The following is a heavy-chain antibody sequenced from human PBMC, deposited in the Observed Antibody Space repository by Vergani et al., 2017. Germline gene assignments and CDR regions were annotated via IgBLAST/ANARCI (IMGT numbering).Heavy chain of an antibody. CDR2: IIPILGIA. J-gene: IGHJ6*03. V-gene: IGHV1-69*08. CDR3: AREPLITIFGVDDWGGYMDV. Sequence: QVQLVQSGAEVKKPGSSVKVSCKASGGTFSSYTISWVRQAPGKGLEWMGRIIPILGIANYAQKFQGRVTITADKSTSTAYMELSSLRSEDTAVYYCAREPLITIFGVDDWGGYMDVWGKGP. CDR1: GGTFSSYT. D-gene: IGHD3-3*01.